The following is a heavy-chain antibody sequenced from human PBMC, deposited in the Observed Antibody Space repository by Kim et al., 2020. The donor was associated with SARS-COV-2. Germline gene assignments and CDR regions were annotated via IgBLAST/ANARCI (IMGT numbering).Heavy chain of an antibody. Sequence: GESLKISCKGSGYKFNNNWIGWVRQMPGKGLEWMGIIYPGDSETKYSPSFQGQVTISADKSISTAYLQWSSLRASDTGMYYCARRDDYQESSGYYGYDAFDIWGQGTMVTV. D-gene: IGHD3-3*01. CDR3: ARRDDYQESSGYYGYDAFDI. J-gene: IGHJ3*02. V-gene: IGHV5-51*01. CDR1: GYKFNNNW. CDR2: IYPGDSET.